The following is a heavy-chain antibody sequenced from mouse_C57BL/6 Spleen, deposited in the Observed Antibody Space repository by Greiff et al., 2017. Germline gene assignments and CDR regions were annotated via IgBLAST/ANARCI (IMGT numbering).Heavy chain of an antibody. J-gene: IGHJ4*01. CDR3: ARSVLSNYEDAMDY. V-gene: IGHV1-81*01. CDR2: IYPRSGNT. CDR1: GYTFTSYG. Sequence: VQLQQSGAELARPGASVKLSCKASGYTFTSYGLSCVKQRTGQGLEWIGEIYPRSGNTYYNEKFKGKATLTADKSSSTAYMELRSLTSEDSAVYFCARSVLSNYEDAMDYWGQGTSVTVSS. D-gene: IGHD2-5*01.